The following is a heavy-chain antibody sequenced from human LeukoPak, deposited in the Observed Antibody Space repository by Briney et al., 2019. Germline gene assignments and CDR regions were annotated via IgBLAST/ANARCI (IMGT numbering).Heavy chain of an antibody. D-gene: IGHD3-10*01. Sequence: GGSLSLSCAASGFTFSSYSMNWVRQAPGEGLEWGSYISGIGRLTFYADSVKGRFTISRDIAKNSLYLQMNSLRAEDTAVYYCARDSNVLLWFGEPSHAEYFQHWGQGTLVTVSS. V-gene: IGHV3-48*01. J-gene: IGHJ1*01. CDR1: GFTFSSYS. CDR3: ARDSNVLLWFGEPSHAEYFQH. CDR2: ISGIGRLT.